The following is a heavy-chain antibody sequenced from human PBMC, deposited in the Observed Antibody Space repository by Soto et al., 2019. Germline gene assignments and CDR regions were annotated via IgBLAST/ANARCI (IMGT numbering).Heavy chain of an antibody. CDR2: THYSGNT. D-gene: IGHD5-18*01. J-gene: IGHJ5*01. V-gene: IGHV4-39*01. CDR3: AKQRREGYSNLAVSDS. CDR1: GGSISRSIYY. Sequence: QLQLQESGPGLVKPSETLSLTCTVSGGSISRSIYYWGWIRQPPGQGLEWIASTHYSGNTYYNPSLRSRVTISVDSSKNQFSLKLNSVTASDTAVYYCAKQRREGYSNLAVSDSWGQGILVAVSS.